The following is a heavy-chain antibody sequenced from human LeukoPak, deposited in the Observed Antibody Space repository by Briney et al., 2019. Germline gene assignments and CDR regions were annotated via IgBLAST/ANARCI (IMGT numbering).Heavy chain of an antibody. J-gene: IGHJ4*02. CDR2: ISSSGSTI. V-gene: IGHV3-48*03. CDR1: GFTFSSYE. D-gene: IGHD2-15*01. CDR3: AREYCSGGSCYFDY. Sequence: GGSLRLSCAASGFTFSSYEMNWVRQAPGKGLEWVSYISSSGSTIYYADPVKGRFTISRDNAKNSLYLQMNSLRAEDTAVYYCAREYCSGGSCYFDYWGQGTLVTVSS.